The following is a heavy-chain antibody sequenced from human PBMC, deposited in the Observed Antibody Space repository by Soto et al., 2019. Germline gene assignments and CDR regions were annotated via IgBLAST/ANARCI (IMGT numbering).Heavy chain of an antibody. D-gene: IGHD6-13*01. CDR2: IIPIFGTA. V-gene: IGHV1-69*13. Sequence: ASVKVSCKASGGTFSSYAISWVRQAPGQGLEWMGGIIPIFGTANYAQKFQGRVTITADESTSTAYMELSSLRSEDTAVYYCARGVLQQQRSEDYSYYGMDVWGQGTTVTVSS. CDR1: GGTFSSYA. J-gene: IGHJ6*02. CDR3: ARGVLQQQRSEDYSYYGMDV.